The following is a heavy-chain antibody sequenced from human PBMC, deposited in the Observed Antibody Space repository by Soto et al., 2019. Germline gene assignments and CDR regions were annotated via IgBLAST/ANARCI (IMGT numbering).Heavy chain of an antibody. J-gene: IGHJ6*02. D-gene: IGHD3-10*01. V-gene: IGHV3-23*01. Sequence: GGSLRLSCAASGFTFSSYAMSWVRQAPGKGLEWVSAISGSGGSTYYADSVKGRFTISRDNSKNTLYLQMNSLRAEDTAVYYCAKALLWFGELLHFSQDYYYYGMDVWGQGTTVTVSS. CDR3: AKALLWFGELLHFSQDYYYYGMDV. CDR1: GFTFSSYA. CDR2: ISGSGGST.